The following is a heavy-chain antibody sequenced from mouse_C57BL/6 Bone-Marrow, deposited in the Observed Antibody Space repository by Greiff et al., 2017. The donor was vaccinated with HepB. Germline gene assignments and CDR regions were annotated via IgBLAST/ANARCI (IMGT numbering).Heavy chain of an antibody. D-gene: IGHD1-1*01. J-gene: IGHJ2*01. CDR3: ARSGYYYGKGY. V-gene: IGHV1-81*01. CDR1: GYTFTSYG. CDR2: IYPRSGNT. Sequence: QVQLQQSGAELARPGASVKLSCKASGYTFTSYGISWVKQRTGQGLEWIGEIYPRSGNTYYNEKFKGKATLTADKSSSTAYMELRSLTSEDCAVYFCARSGYYYGKGYWGQGTTLTVSS.